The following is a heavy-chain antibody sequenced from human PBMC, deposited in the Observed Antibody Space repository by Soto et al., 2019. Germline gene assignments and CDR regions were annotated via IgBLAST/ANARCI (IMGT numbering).Heavy chain of an antibody. J-gene: IGHJ3*02. V-gene: IGHV4-34*01. CDR1: GGSFSTYY. CDR3: ARGGSNDWQVAFDI. D-gene: IGHD3-9*01. CDR2: INHSGNN. Sequence: PSETLSLTCVVSGGSFSTYYYNWIRQSPEKGLEWIGEINHSGNNNYSPSLKSRVTMSLDTSKNQFSLKLTSVTAADTAVYYCARGGSNDWQVAFDIWGQGTMVTVSS.